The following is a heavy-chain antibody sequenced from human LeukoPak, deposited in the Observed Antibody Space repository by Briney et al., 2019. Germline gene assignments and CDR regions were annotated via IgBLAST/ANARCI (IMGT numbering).Heavy chain of an antibody. Sequence: GGSLRLSCAASGFTFSSYSMNWVRQAPGKGLEWVGRIKSKTDGGTTEYAAPVKGRFTISRDDSKNTLFLQMNSLKTEDAAVYYCATDSSSYYYFGYWGQGTLVTVSS. J-gene: IGHJ4*02. D-gene: IGHD6-13*01. CDR1: GFTFSSYS. CDR2: IKSKTDGGTT. V-gene: IGHV3-15*01. CDR3: ATDSSSYYYFGY.